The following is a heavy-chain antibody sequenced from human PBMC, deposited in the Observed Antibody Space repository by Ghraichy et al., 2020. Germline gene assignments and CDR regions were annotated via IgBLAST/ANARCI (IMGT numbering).Heavy chain of an antibody. V-gene: IGHV3-30-3*01. CDR1: GFTFSSYA. CDR3: ARGLQWLVRGDWFDP. CDR2: ISYDGSNK. D-gene: IGHD6-19*01. Sequence: LSLTCAASGFTFSSYAMHWVRQAPGKGLEWVAVISYDGSNKYYADSVKGRFTISRDNSKNTLYLQMNSLRAEDTAVYYCARGLQWLVRGDWFDPWGQGTLVTVSS. J-gene: IGHJ5*02.